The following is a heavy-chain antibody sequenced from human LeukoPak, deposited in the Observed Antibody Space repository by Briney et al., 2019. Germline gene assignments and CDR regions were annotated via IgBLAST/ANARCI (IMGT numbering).Heavy chain of an antibody. D-gene: IGHD4-11*01. CDR2: ISALNGRT. CDR3: ARSHWQSDYSDGMDV. J-gene: IGHJ6*04. CDR1: GYAFQIYT. V-gene: IGHV1-18*01. Sequence: ASVKLSCNGAGYAFQIYTFNWVRHIPGQRLELMSWISALNGRTNYSPSLRGRLTVTTDASTSTVYMELRGLGSEDSAVYYCARSHWQSDYSDGMDVWGKGTTLTVSS.